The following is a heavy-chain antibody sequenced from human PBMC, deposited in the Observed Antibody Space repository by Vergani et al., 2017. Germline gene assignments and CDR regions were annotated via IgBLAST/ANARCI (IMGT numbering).Heavy chain of an antibody. CDR1: GFTFTNYA. Sequence: EVQLLVSGGGLVQPGGSLRLSCTVSGFTFTNYAMNWVRHAPGKGLEWVSTIINTGEKNYADSVKGRFTISRDNSKNTVYLQMNSLRAEDTAKYYWAKPLHYCFDTTNFYWGAVDHWGQGTLVTVSS. J-gene: IGHJ4*02. D-gene: IGHD2/OR15-2a*01. CDR3: AKPLHYCFDTTNFYWGAVDH. CDR2: IINTGEK. V-gene: IGHV3-23*01.